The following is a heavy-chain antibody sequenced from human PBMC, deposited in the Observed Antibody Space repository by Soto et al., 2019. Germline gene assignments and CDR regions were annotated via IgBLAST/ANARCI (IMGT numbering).Heavy chain of an antibody. Sequence: QVQLQESGPGLVKPSETLSLTCTVSGGSITPYYWSWIRQPPGKGLEWIGYVYFAGTTTYNPSLKRRVTMSVDTSENQFSLKLSSVTAADTAVYYCARLGGYFQALDSWGQGTLVTVSS. J-gene: IGHJ4*02. V-gene: IGHV4-59*08. CDR1: GGSITPYY. CDR3: ARLGGYFQALDS. CDR2: VYFAGTT. D-gene: IGHD3-22*01.